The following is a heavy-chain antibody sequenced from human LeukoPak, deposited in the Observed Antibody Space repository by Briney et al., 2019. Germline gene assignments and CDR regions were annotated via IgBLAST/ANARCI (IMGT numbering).Heavy chain of an antibody. D-gene: IGHD3-22*01. CDR2: INPESGAT. CDR1: GYTFTGYY. Sequence: ASVKVSCKSFGYTFTGYYIHWVRQALGQGLEWMGWINPESGATDYAQKFQGRVTMTRDTSISTAYMDLTSLRSDDTAVYYCARALYHSDSSGYYSYWGQGTQVTVSS. J-gene: IGHJ4*02. CDR3: ARALYHSDSSGYYSY. V-gene: IGHV1-2*02.